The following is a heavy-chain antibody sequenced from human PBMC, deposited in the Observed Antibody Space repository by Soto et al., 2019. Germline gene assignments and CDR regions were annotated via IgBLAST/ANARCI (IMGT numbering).Heavy chain of an antibody. V-gene: IGHV4-39*01. J-gene: IGHJ4*02. Sequence: SETLSLTFTVSGGSTNSRSDSWGWIRQPPGKGLEWIGSVYYSGSTHDNPSLQSRVTISVDTSRNQFSLNLISVTAADTAVYFCARQPRGPGYGERGLYFDYWGQGTLVTVSS. CDR2: VYYSGST. D-gene: IGHD3-16*01. CDR1: GGSTNSRSDS. CDR3: ARQPRGPGYGERGLYFDY.